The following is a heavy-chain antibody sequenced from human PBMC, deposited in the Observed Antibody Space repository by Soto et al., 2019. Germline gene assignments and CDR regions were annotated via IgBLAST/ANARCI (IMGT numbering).Heavy chain of an antibody. CDR3: ARRGTNLFLDV. CDR1: GYTFTGYA. J-gene: IGHJ6*04. D-gene: IGHD3-16*01. CDR2: INAGNGNT. V-gene: IGHV1-3*01. Sequence: GASLKICCKASGYTFTGYARHWVRQAPGQRLEWMGWINAGNGNTKYSQKFQGRVTITRDTSATTAYMELSSLRSEDTAVYYCARRGTNLFLDVLGDGTTVPLSS.